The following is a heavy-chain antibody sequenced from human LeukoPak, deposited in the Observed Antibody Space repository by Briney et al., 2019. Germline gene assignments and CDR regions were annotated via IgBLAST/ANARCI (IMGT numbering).Heavy chain of an antibody. J-gene: IGHJ5*02. D-gene: IGHD3-10*01. CDR2: INPSGGST. V-gene: IGHV1-46*01. CDR3: ARSDNMERTRTLWFGESFNWFDP. Sequence: ASVKVSCKASGYTFTSYYMHWVRQAPGQGLEWMGIINPSGGSTSYAQKFQGRVTMTRDTSTSTVYMELSSLRSGDTAVYYCARSDNMERTRTLWFGESFNWFDPWGQGTLVTVSS. CDR1: GYTFTSYY.